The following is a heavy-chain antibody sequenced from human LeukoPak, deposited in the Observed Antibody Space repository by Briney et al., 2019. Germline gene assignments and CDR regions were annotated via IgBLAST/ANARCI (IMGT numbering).Heavy chain of an antibody. D-gene: IGHD6-13*01. J-gene: IGHJ6*04. CDR2: INHSGST. Sequence: SETLSLTCAVYGGSFSGYYWSWIRQPPGKGLEWIGEINHSGSTNYNPSLKSRVTISVDTSKNQFSLKLSSVTAADTAVYYCARTLTAAGNYYYGMDVWGKGTTVTVSS. V-gene: IGHV4-34*01. CDR1: GGSFSGYY. CDR3: ARTLTAAGNYYYGMDV.